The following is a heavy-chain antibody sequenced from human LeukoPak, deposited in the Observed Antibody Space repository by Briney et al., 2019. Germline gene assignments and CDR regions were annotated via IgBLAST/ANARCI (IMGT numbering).Heavy chain of an antibody. J-gene: IGHJ3*01. V-gene: IGHV3-7*01. CDR3: VRDDGSLIGRD. D-gene: IGHD2/OR15-2a*01. CDR2: INEAGNEK. Sequence: PGGSLRLSCAVSGFTFSSNWMGWVRQAPGKGLEWVANINEAGNEKYYGDSVTGRFTIARDNANKLLDLQMNSLRGDDSAVYYCVRDDGSLIGRDWGQGTMVTVSS. CDR1: GFTFSSNW.